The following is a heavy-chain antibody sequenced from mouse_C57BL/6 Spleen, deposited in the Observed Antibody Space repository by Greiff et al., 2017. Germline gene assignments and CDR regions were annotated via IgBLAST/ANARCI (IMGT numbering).Heavy chain of an antibody. J-gene: IGHJ3*01. Sequence: VQLQQPGAELVRPGSSVKLSCKASGYTFTSYWMDWVKQRPGQGLEWIGNIYPSDSETHYNQKFKDKATLTVDKSSSTAYMQLSCLTAADSAVYYCASPIRGYWGQGTLVTVSA. CDR1: GYTFTSYW. D-gene: IGHD6-5*01. CDR3: ASPIRGY. CDR2: IYPSDSET. V-gene: IGHV1-61*01.